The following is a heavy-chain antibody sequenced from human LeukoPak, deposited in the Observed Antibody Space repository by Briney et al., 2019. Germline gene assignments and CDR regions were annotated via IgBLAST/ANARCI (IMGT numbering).Heavy chain of an antibody. CDR1: GFTFSSYW. D-gene: IGHD2-21*02. Sequence: GGSLRLSCAASGFTFSSYWMSWVRQAPGKGLEWVANIKQDGSEKYYVDSVKGRFTISRDNAKNSLYLQMNSLRAEDTAVYYCARDMYDCKYYFDYWGQGTLVTVSS. CDR2: IKQDGSEK. J-gene: IGHJ4*02. CDR3: ARDMYDCKYYFDY. V-gene: IGHV3-7*01.